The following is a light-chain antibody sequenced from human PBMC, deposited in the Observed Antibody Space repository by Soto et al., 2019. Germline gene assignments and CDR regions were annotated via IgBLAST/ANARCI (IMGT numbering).Light chain of an antibody. CDR3: QQYFTSPWT. CDR1: QSVSNN. CDR2: GAS. Sequence: EIVLTQSPATLSVSPGERATLSCRASQSVSNNLAWYQQKPGQAPRLLIHGASTRATGIPARFSGSESGTEFTLSISSLQSEDFALYYCQQYFTSPWTFGQGTKVEI. V-gene: IGKV3-15*01. J-gene: IGKJ1*01.